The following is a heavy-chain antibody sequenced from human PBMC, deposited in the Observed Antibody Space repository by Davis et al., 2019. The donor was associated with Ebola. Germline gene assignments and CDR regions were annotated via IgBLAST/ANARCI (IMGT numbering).Heavy chain of an antibody. CDR2: ISSSGSYI. Sequence: GESLKISCAASGFTFSIYTMNWVRQAPGEGLEWVSSISSSGSYIYYPDSVRGRFTIARDNSKNTVYLQMNSLRAEDTAVYYCATRGDNRQFDYWGQGTLVTVSS. J-gene: IGHJ4*02. V-gene: IGHV3-21*04. D-gene: IGHD2-21*02. CDR3: ATRGDNRQFDY. CDR1: GFTFSIYT.